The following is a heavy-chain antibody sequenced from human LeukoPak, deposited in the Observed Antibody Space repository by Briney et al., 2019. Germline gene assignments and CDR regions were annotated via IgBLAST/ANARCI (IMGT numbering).Heavy chain of an antibody. Sequence: ASVKVSCKASGYTFTGYYMHWVRRAPGQGLEWMGLINPNSGGTNYAQKFQGRVTMTRDTSISTAYMELSRLRSDDTAVYYCARGGYIAAAGTNYYYYMDVWGKGTTVTVSS. CDR3: ARGGYIAAAGTNYYYYMDV. D-gene: IGHD6-13*01. CDR1: GYTFTGYY. J-gene: IGHJ6*03. CDR2: INPNSGGT. V-gene: IGHV1-2*02.